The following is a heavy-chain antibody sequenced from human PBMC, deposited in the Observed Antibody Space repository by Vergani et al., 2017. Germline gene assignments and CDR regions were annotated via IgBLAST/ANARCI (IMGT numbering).Heavy chain of an antibody. CDR1: GVSISRYY. V-gene: IGHV4-59*12. J-gene: IGHJ4*02. CDR3: ARVTPRYRVVAKYSSGWYGY. D-gene: IGHD6-19*01. Sequence: QVQLQESGPGLVKPSETLSLTCTVSGVSISRYYWSWLRQPPGQGLECLGYISYSGSRSTNYNPSLKSRVTISMDTSQNQFSLELYSVTAADTAVYYCARVTPRYRVVAKYSSGWYGYWGQGTLVTVSS. CDR2: ISYSGSRST.